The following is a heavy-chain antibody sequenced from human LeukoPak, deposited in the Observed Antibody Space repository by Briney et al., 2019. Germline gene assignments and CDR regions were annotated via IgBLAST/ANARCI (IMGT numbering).Heavy chain of an antibody. Sequence: GGSLRLSCAASGFTFSDYYMSWIRQAPGKGLEWVSYISSSGNTIYYADSVKGRFTISRDNAKNSLYLQMNSLRAEDTAVYYCARRRYNWNAIDYWDQGTLVTVSS. CDR3: ARRRYNWNAIDY. J-gene: IGHJ4*02. CDR1: GFTFSDYY. V-gene: IGHV3-11*01. CDR2: ISSSGNTI. D-gene: IGHD1-20*01.